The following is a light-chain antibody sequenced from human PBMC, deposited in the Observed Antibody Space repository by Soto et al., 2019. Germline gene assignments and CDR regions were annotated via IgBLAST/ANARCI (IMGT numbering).Light chain of an antibody. CDR3: QQYGSSAPIT. J-gene: IGKJ5*01. Sequence: TVLTQSPGTLSLSPGESSTLSCRASQTGSNSYLAWYQQKSGQAPRLLIYGVSTRATGTPDRFSGSGSETDFTLTISRLEPEDFALYYCQQYGSSAPITFGQGTRLEIK. CDR1: QTGSNSY. CDR2: GVS. V-gene: IGKV3-20*01.